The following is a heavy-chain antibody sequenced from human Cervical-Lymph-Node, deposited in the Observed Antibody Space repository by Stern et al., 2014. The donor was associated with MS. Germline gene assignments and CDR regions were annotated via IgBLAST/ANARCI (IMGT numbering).Heavy chain of an antibody. Sequence: VQLVESGGGVVQPGGSQRLSCTAYGFTFEDYAMEWVRQVPGKGLEWVEMIWYDGSQKYYGDSVRGRFSVSRDNSRNTLYLQMKSLSLEDTAVYYCARKIPDYYYYAMDVWGQGTTVTVSS. J-gene: IGHJ6*02. CDR3: ARKIPDYYYYAMDV. CDR2: IWYDGSQK. V-gene: IGHV3-33*01. CDR1: GFTFEDYA. D-gene: IGHD2-2*02.